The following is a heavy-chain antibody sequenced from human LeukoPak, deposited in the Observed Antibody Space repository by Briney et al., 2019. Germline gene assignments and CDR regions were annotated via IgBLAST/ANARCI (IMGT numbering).Heavy chain of an antibody. CDR3: ARVLNDYSNSDAFDI. J-gene: IGHJ3*02. CDR2: IYTSGST. D-gene: IGHD4-11*01. V-gene: IGHV4-61*02. CDR1: GGSISSGSYY. Sequence: SETLSLTCTVSGGSISSGSYYWSWIRQPAGKGLEWIGRIYTSGSTNYNPSLKSRVTISVDTSKNQFSLKLSSVTAADTAVYYCARVLNDYSNSDAFDIWGQGTTVTVSS.